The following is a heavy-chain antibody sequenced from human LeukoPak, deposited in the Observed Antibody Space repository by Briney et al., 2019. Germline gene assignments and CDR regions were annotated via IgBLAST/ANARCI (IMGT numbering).Heavy chain of an antibody. Sequence: GGSLRLSCAASGFTFSSYAMSWVRQAPGKGLEWVSAISGSGGSTYYADSVKGRSTISRDNSKNTLYLQMSSLRAEDTAVYYCAKASTRIMITFGGVIGYFDYWGQGTLVTVSS. V-gene: IGHV3-23*01. CDR3: AKASTRIMITFGGVIGYFDY. J-gene: IGHJ4*02. D-gene: IGHD3-16*02. CDR1: GFTFSSYA. CDR2: ISGSGGST.